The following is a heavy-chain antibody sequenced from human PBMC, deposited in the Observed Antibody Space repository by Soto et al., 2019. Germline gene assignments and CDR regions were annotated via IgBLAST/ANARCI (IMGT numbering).Heavy chain of an antibody. V-gene: IGHV4-39*02. Sequence: QLQLQESGPGLVRPSETLSLTCTVSGGSISSSSYYWGWIRQPPGKGLEWIGSIYYSGSTYYNPSLKSRVTISVDTSKNHFSLKLSAVTAADTAVYYCESAKIAFYTWFDPWGQGTLVTVSS. CDR1: GGSISSSSYY. CDR2: IYYSGST. J-gene: IGHJ5*02. D-gene: IGHD3-3*02. CDR3: ESAKIAFYTWFDP.